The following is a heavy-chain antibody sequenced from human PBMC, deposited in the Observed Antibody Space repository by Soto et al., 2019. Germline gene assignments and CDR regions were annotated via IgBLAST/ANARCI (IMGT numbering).Heavy chain of an antibody. J-gene: IGHJ5*02. CDR2: IPSRGRP. CDR1: GASIAGGSYY. CDR3: ARDQYSGYDFAL. Sequence: QVQLRESGPGLVKPSQTLLLTCSVSGASIAGGSYYWSWLRQPPGKGLEWIGYIPSRGRPSYHPSLSSRSTISSDTSKNQLSLQLTSVTAADPAVYYCARDQYSGYDFALWGQGTLVTVSS. D-gene: IGHD5-12*01. V-gene: IGHV4-30-4*01.